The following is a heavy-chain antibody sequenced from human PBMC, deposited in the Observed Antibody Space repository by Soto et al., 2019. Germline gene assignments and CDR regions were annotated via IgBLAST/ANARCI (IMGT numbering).Heavy chain of an antibody. Sequence: QVQLVESGGGLVKPGGSLRLSCAASGFTFSDYYMSWIRQAPGKGLEWVSYISSSGSTIYYAASVKGRFTISRDNAKNSLYLQMNSLRAEDTAVYYCAISTYCSSNSCSDPVDYFDYWGQGTLVTVSS. CDR3: AISTYCSSNSCSDPVDYFDY. J-gene: IGHJ4*02. CDR2: ISSSGSTI. CDR1: GFTFSDYY. D-gene: IGHD2-2*01. V-gene: IGHV3-11*01.